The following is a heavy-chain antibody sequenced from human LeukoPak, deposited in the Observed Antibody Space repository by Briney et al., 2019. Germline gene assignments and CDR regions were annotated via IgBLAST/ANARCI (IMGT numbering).Heavy chain of an antibody. Sequence: GGSLRLSCAASGFTFSSYALSWVRQAPGQGLEWVSAIRGSGDSTYYADSVKGRFTISRDNSKNTLYLQMNSLRAEDTVIYYCAKRFRGSSGLYYFDYWGQGTLVTVSS. D-gene: IGHD6-13*01. CDR2: IRGSGDST. CDR3: AKRFRGSSGLYYFDY. CDR1: GFTFSSYA. V-gene: IGHV3-23*01. J-gene: IGHJ4*02.